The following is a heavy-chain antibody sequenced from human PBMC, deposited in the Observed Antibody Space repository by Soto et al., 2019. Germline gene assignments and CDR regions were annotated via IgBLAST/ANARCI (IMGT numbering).Heavy chain of an antibody. J-gene: IGHJ4*02. V-gene: IGHV3-74*01. CDR2: INSDGSST. CDR1: GFTFSSYW. CDR3: VNDQGFRAFDY. Sequence: PGGSLRLSCAASGFTFSSYWMHWVRQAPGKGPVWVSRINSDGSSTNYADSVKGRFTISRDNAKNTLYLQTNSLRAEDTAVYYCVNDQGFRAFDYWAQRILVTVSS. D-gene: IGHD1-1*01.